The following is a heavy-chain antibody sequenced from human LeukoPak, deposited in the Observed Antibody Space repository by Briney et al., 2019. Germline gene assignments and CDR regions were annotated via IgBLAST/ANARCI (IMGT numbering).Heavy chain of an antibody. D-gene: IGHD5-18*01. CDR2: IYYSGST. J-gene: IGHJ5*02. CDR3: ARGGRGAMVLNWFDT. CDR1: GGSFSSYY. Sequence: SETLSLTCTVSGGSFSSYYWSWIRQPPGKGLEWIGYIYYSGSTDYTPSLKSRVTISVDTSKNQFSLRLSSVTAADTAVYYCARGGRGAMVLNWFDTWGQGTLVTVSS. V-gene: IGHV4-59*01.